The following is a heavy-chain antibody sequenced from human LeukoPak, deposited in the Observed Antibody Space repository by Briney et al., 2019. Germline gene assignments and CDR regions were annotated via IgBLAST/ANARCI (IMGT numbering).Heavy chain of an antibody. CDR2: IDRDGRVQ. CDR1: GFTTHYW. Sequence: PGGSLRLSCTASGFTTHYWRNWVRQSPGKGLEWVANIDRDGRVQHYVDSVKGRFTISRDNAKNSLYLQMNSLRAEDTAVYYCARDLDYWGQGTLVTVSS. J-gene: IGHJ4*02. CDR3: ARDLDY. V-gene: IGHV3-7*01.